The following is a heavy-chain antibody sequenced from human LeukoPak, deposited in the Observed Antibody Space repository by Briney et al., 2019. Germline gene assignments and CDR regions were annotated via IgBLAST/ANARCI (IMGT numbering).Heavy chain of an antibody. CDR1: GFTFSNYG. J-gene: IGHJ4*02. V-gene: IGHV3-33*01. D-gene: IGHD6-19*01. CDR2: IWFDGRNK. CDR3: AREWGPIAVSGGPGY. Sequence: PGGSLRLSCAASGFTFSNYGMHWVRQALGKGLEWVALIWFDGRNKFHADSVKGRFTISRDNSKNTLFLQMNSLRAEDTAVYYCAREWGPIAVSGGPGYWGQGALVTVSS.